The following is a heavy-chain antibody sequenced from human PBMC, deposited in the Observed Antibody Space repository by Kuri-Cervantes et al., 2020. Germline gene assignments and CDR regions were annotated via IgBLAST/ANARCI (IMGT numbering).Heavy chain of an antibody. D-gene: IGHD2-2*01. CDR1: GGSFSGYY. Sequence: SETLSLTCAVYGGSFSGYYWSWIRQPPGKGLEWIGEINRSGSTNYNPSLKSRVTISVDTSKNQFSLKLSSVTAADTAVYYCASSRRIVVVPAARRYNWFDPWGQGTLVTVSS. CDR3: ASSRRIVVVPAARRYNWFDP. V-gene: IGHV4-34*01. J-gene: IGHJ5*02. CDR2: INRSGST.